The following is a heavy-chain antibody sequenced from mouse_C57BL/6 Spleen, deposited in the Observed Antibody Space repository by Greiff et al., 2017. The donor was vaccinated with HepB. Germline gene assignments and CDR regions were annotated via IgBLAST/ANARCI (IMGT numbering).Heavy chain of an antibody. J-gene: IGHJ4*01. Sequence: VKLQESGPGLVQPSQSLSITCTVSGFSLTSYGVHWVRQSPGKGLEWLGVIWSCGSTDYNAAFISRLSISKDNSKSQVFFKMNSLQADDTAIYYCARNYYGSSYYYAMDYWGQGTSVTVSS. D-gene: IGHD1-1*01. V-gene: IGHV2-2*01. CDR2: IWSCGST. CDR1: GFSLTSYG. CDR3: ARNYYGSSYYYAMDY.